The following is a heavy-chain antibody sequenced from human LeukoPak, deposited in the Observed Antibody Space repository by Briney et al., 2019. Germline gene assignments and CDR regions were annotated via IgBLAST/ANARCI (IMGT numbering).Heavy chain of an antibody. J-gene: IGHJ3*02. D-gene: IGHD3-22*01. CDR2: IYYSGST. CDR3: ARGGYYYDSSPFDI. V-gene: IGHV4-31*03. Sequence: PSETLSLTCTVSGVSISSGGYYWSWIRQHPGKGLEWIGYIYYSGSTYYNPSLKSRVTISVDTSKNQFSLKLSSVTAADTAVYYCARGGYYYDSSPFDIWGQGTMVTVSS. CDR1: GVSISSGGYY.